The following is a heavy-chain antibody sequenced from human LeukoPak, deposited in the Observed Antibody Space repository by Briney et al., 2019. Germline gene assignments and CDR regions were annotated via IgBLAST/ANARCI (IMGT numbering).Heavy chain of an antibody. CDR2: IYKSAIT. D-gene: IGHD4-23*01. Sequence: PGGSLRLSCAASGFTVSSNHMTWVRQAPGKGLEWVSVIYKSAITYYADTVRGRFTISRDNSKNTLYLQMNSLRADDTAVYYCAKDLLRWSFDYWGQGTLVTVSS. J-gene: IGHJ4*02. CDR3: AKDLLRWSFDY. V-gene: IGHV3-53*01. CDR1: GFTVSSNH.